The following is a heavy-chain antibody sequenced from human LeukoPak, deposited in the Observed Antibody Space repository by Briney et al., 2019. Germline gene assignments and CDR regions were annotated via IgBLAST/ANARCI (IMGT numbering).Heavy chain of an antibody. Sequence: TSETLSLTCAVYGGSFSGYYWSWIRQPPGKGLDWIGVINHSGSTNYNPSLKIRVTISVDTSKNQFSLKLSSVPAADTVVYYCARGNRGSGCSSSSCSPDFDYWGQGTLVTVSS. J-gene: IGHJ4*02. D-gene: IGHD2-2*01. CDR3: ARGNRGSGCSSSSCSPDFDY. V-gene: IGHV4-34*01. CDR2: INHSGST. CDR1: GGSFSGYY.